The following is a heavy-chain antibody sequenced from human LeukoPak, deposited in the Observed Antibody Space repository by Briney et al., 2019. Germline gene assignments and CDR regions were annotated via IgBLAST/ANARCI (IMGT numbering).Heavy chain of an antibody. CDR3: ARLRSAAGSGPSDY. Sequence: SETLSLTCTVSGVSISSSSYYWGWLRQPPGKGLEWIGSIYYSGSTYYNPSLKSRVTISVDTSKNQFSLKLSSVTAADTAVYYCARLRSAAGSGPSDYWGQGTLVTVSS. CDR1: GVSISSSSYY. D-gene: IGHD6-13*01. CDR2: IYYSGST. V-gene: IGHV4-39*01. J-gene: IGHJ4*02.